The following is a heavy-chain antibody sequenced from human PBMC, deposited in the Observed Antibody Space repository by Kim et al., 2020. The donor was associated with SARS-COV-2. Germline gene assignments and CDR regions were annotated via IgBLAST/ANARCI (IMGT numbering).Heavy chain of an antibody. Sequence: GGSLSLSCAASGFTVSSNYMSWVRQAPGKGLEWVSVLYSGGITYYADSVKGRFTISRDNSKNTLFLQMNNLRAEDTAVYYCARESGFAYTTYYYYGLDVWGQGTTVTVSS. CDR3: ARESGFAYTTYYYYGLDV. J-gene: IGHJ6*02. V-gene: IGHV3-53*01. D-gene: IGHD3-16*01. CDR2: LYSGGIT. CDR1: GFTVSSNY.